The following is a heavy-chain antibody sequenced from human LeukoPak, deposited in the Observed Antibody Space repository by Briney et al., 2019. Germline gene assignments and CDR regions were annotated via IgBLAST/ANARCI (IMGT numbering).Heavy chain of an antibody. CDR2: IYNDGSRT. J-gene: IGHJ3*02. Sequence: GGSLRLSCAASGFPFSSYWMHWVRQAPGKGLLWVSRIYNDGSRTTYADSVKGRFTISGDNAKNTLFLQMNSLTAEDTAVYYCVRSGAGGAFDMWGRGTMVTVSS. CDR1: GFPFSSYW. V-gene: IGHV3-74*01. D-gene: IGHD3-10*01. CDR3: VRSGAGGAFDM.